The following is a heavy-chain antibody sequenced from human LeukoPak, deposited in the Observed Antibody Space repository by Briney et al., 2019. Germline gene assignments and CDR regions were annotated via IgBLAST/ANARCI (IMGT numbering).Heavy chain of an antibody. CDR2: ISSSSSTI. J-gene: IGHJ4*02. V-gene: IGHV3-48*04. Sequence: PGGSLRLSCAASGFTFSSYSMNWVRQAPGKGLEWVSYISSSSSTIYYADSVKGRFTISRDNAKNSLYLQMNSLRAEDTAVYYCARGTWFGELAFFDYWGQGTLVTVSS. CDR3: ARGTWFGELAFFDY. CDR1: GFTFSSYS. D-gene: IGHD3-10*01.